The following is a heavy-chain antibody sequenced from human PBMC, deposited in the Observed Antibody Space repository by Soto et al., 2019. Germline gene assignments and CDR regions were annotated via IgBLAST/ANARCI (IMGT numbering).Heavy chain of an antibody. Sequence: GGSLRLSCAASGLTVSSNYMTWVRQAPGKGLEWVATIKHDGSEKSNLDSVEGRFTISRDNAKNSLSLQMNSLRVEDTAVYFCASVPGSPGYHGLDVWGQGTTVTVSS. CDR3: ASVPGSPGYHGLDV. V-gene: IGHV3-7*03. CDR2: IKHDGSEK. CDR1: GLTVSSNY. D-gene: IGHD6-19*01. J-gene: IGHJ6*02.